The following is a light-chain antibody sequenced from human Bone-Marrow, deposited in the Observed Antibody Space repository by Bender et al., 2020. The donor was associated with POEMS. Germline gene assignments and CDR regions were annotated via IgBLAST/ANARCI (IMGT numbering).Light chain of an antibody. Sequence: QSVLTQPPSVSGAPGQRVTISCTGSSSIGAGYEVHWYQQLPGTAPKLLIYGNNNRPSGVPDRFSGSKPGSSASLAITGLRAEDEAAYYCQSYDASLSNVVFGGGTKLTVL. CDR2: GNN. CDR3: QSYDASLSNVV. CDR1: SSIGAGYE. J-gene: IGLJ2*01. V-gene: IGLV1-40*01.